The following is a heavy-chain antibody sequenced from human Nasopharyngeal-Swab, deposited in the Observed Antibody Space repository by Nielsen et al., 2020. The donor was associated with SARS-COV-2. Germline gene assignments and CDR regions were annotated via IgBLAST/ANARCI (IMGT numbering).Heavy chain of an antibody. V-gene: IGHV3-23*01. J-gene: IGHJ3*02. CDR1: GFTFSSYA. D-gene: IGHD6-19*01. CDR3: AKEWQWLVRAFDI. CDR2: ISGSGRST. Sequence: GVLKISCAASGFTFSSYAMSWVRHAPGKGLEWVSAISGSGRSTYYADSVKGRFTISRDNSKNTLYLQMNSLRAEDTAVYYCAKEWQWLVRAFDIWGQGTMVTVSS.